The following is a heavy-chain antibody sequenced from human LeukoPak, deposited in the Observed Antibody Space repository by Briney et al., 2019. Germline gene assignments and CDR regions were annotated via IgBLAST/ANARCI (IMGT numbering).Heavy chain of an antibody. CDR1: GGTFSSYA. V-gene: IGHV1-69*13. D-gene: IGHD2-2*01. J-gene: IGHJ4*02. Sequence: GASVKVSCKASGGTFSSYAISWVRQAPGQGLEWMGGIIPIFGTANYAQKFQGRVTITADESTSTAYMELSSLRSEDTAVYYCASLGGGYCSSTSCLEDCWGQGTLVTVSS. CDR3: ASLGGGYCSSTSCLEDC. CDR2: IIPIFGTA.